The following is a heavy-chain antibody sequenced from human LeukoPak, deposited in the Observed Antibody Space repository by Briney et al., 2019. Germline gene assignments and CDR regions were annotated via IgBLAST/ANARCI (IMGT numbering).Heavy chain of an antibody. V-gene: IGHV1-18*01. J-gene: IGHJ2*01. CDR3: ARGVGTGYWYFDL. CDR1: DYTFTNYD. Sequence: ASVTVSCTASDYTFTNYDINWVRQATGQGLEWMGWISTYNGNTNYAQNLQGRVTMTTDTSTRTAYMELSSLRSDDTAVYYCARGVGTGYWYFDLWGRGTLVTVSS. D-gene: IGHD1-26*01. CDR2: ISTYNGNT.